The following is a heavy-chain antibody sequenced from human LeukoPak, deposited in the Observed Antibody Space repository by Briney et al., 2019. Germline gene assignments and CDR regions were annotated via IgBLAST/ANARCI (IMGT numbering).Heavy chain of an antibody. V-gene: IGHV4-4*02. J-gene: IGHJ5*02. CDR2: IYHSGST. D-gene: IGHD3-10*01. Sequence: PSGTLSLTCAVSGGSISSSNWWSWVRQPPGKGLEWIGEIYHSGSTNYNPSLKSRVTISVDKSKNQFSLKLSSVTAADTAVYYCARVYVSLWFGEPWNNWFDPWGQGTLVTVSS. CDR3: ARVYVSLWFGEPWNNWFDP. CDR1: GGSISSSNW.